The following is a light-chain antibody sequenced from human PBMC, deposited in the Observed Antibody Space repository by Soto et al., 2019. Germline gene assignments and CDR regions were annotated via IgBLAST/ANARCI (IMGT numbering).Light chain of an antibody. CDR2: EVS. J-gene: IGLJ1*01. CDR1: SSDVGSYNL. CDR3: CSYAGGSTSNYV. V-gene: IGLV2-23*02. Sequence: QSVLPQPASVSGSPGQSITISCTGTSSDVGSYNLVSWFQQHPGKAPKLIIYEVSKQPSGLSNRFSGSKSGNTASLTISGLQAEDEADYYCCSYAGGSTSNYVFGTGTKVTVL.